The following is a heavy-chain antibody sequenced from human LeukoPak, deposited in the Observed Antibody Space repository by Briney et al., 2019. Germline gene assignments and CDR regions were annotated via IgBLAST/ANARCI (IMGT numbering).Heavy chain of an antibody. CDR2: IYYSVNT. CDR1: GGSISSYY. CDR3: ARRITIFGVAPPGSWFDP. D-gene: IGHD3-3*01. J-gene: IGHJ5*02. Sequence: PSETLSLTCTVSGGSISSYYWSWIRQPPGKGLEWIGYIYYSVNTNYNPSLKSRVTISVDTSKNQFSLKLSSVTAADTAVYYCARRITIFGVAPPGSWFDPWGQGTLVTVSS. V-gene: IGHV4-59*08.